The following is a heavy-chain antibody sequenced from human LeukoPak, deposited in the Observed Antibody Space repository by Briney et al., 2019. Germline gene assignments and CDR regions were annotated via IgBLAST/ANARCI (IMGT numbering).Heavy chain of an antibody. J-gene: IGHJ4*02. CDR3: ARARPIDY. V-gene: IGHV3-7*01. Sequence: GGSLRLFCAASGFTFSTYGMHWVRQAPGKGLEWVANIKQDGSEKYYVDSVKGRFTISRDNAKNSLYLQMNSLRAEDTAVYYCARARPIDYWGQGTLVTVSS. CDR2: IKQDGSEK. CDR1: GFTFSTYG.